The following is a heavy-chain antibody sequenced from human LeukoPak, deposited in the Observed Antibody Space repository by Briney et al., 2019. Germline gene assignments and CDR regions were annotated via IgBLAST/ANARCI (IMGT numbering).Heavy chain of an antibody. CDR2: ISYDGSNK. CDR3: ARDWYSSSSDYYYGMDV. CDR1: GFTFSSYA. D-gene: IGHD6-6*01. Sequence: PGRSLRLSCAASGFTFSSYAMHWVRQAPGKGLEWVAVISYDGSNKYYADSVKGRFTISRDNSKNTLYLQMSSLRAEDTAVYYCARDWYSSSSDYYYGMDVWGQGTTVTVSS. V-gene: IGHV3-30*14. J-gene: IGHJ6*02.